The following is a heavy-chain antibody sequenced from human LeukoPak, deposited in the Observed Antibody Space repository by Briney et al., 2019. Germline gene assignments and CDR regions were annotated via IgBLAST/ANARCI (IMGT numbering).Heavy chain of an antibody. CDR1: GFTVSSNY. CDR2: IYSGGST. J-gene: IGHJ4*02. D-gene: IGHD3-16*01. Sequence: PGGFLRLSCAASGFTVSSNYMSWVRQAPGKGLEWVSVIYSGGSTYYADSVKGRFTISRDNSKNTLYLQMNSLRAEDTAVYYCAREIRLGELLYYFDYWGQGTLVTVSS. CDR3: AREIRLGELLYYFDY. V-gene: IGHV3-53*01.